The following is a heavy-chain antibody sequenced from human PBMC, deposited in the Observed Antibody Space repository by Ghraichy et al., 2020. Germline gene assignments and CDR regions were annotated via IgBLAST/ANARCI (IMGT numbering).Heavy chain of an antibody. Sequence: GGSLRLSCAASGFTFSTSALNWVRQAPGKGLEWVSGISASGRDTFYADSVKGRLTISRDYSKNTLYLEMNSLRAEDTAVYYCAKRPWNSVDFWGQGTMVTVSS. CDR3: AKRPWNSVDF. J-gene: IGHJ4*02. D-gene: IGHD1-7*01. CDR2: ISASGRDT. V-gene: IGHV3-23*01. CDR1: GFTFSTSA.